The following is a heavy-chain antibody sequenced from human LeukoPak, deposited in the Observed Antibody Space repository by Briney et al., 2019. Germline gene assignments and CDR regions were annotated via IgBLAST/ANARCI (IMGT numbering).Heavy chain of an antibody. Sequence: GGSLRLSCAVSGITLSNYGMSWVRQAPGKGLEWVAGISDRGSRTNYADSVKGRFTISTDHPKNTLYLQMNSLRGEDTAVYFCAKRGVVIRVILVGFHKEAYYFDSCGQGALVTVSS. CDR2: ISDRGSRT. D-gene: IGHD3-22*01. CDR3: AKRGVVIRVILVGFHKEAYYFDS. V-gene: IGHV3-23*01. J-gene: IGHJ4*02. CDR1: GITLSNYG.